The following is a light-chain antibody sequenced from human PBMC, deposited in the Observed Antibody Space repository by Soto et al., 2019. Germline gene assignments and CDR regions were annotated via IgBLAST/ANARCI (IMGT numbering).Light chain of an antibody. Sequence: DIQMTQSPSTLSGSVGDRVTITCRASQTISSWLAWYQQKPGKAPKLRIYKASTLKRGVPSRFSGSGSGTEFTLTISSLQPDDFATYYCQHYKSYSEAFGQGTKVDI. J-gene: IGKJ1*01. CDR3: QHYKSYSEA. CDR1: QTISSW. CDR2: KAS. V-gene: IGKV1-5*03.